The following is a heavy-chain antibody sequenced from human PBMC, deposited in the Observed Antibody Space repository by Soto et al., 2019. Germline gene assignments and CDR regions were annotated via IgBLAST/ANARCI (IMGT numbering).Heavy chain of an antibody. J-gene: IGHJ5*02. V-gene: IGHV4-4*07. CDR1: GASIRSYH. Sequence: QVQLQESGPGLVKPSETLSLTCAVSGASIRSYHWSWIRQPAGKGLEWIGRMQHTGNTNYNPSLTGRGTMSVDTSKNQISLKMTSVTAAATAVYFCAKDVASRRWFDPWGQGILVIVSS. CDR3: AKDVASRRWFDP. CDR2: MQHTGNT. D-gene: IGHD3-16*01.